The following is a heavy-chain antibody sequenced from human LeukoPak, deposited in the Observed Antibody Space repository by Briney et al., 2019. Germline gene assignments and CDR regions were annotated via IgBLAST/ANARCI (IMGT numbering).Heavy chain of an antibody. Sequence: GGSLRLSCAASGFTFSSYDMNWVRQAPGKGLEWVSSISSTSNYINYADSVKGRFTISRDNAKSSLYLQMNSLRVEDTAVYFCARTLFGAYNWFDPWGQGALVTVSS. CDR3: ARTLFGAYNWFDP. D-gene: IGHD3-3*01. CDR1: GFTFSSYD. J-gene: IGHJ5*02. V-gene: IGHV3-21*06. CDR2: ISSTSNYI.